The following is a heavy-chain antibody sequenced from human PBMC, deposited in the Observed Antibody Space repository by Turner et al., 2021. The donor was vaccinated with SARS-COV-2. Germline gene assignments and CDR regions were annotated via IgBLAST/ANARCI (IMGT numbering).Heavy chain of an antibody. V-gene: IGHV3-23*04. CDR2: ISVGGDTT. J-gene: IGHJ4*02. CDR1: GFTFSSYG. D-gene: IGHD6-13*01. CDR3: AKGSGGSSWYYFDS. Sequence: VQLVESAGGVVQPGRSLRLSCAASGFTFSSYGMSWVRQAPGKGLEWVSIISVGGDTTFYGDSVKGRFTISRDNSRNTLFLQMNSLRAEDTAVYYCAKGSGGSSWYYFDSWGQGTLVTVSS.